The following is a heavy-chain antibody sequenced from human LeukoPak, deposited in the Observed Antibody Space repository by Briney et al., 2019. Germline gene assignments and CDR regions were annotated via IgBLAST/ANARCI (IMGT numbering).Heavy chain of an antibody. Sequence: GESLKISCKGSGYSFTSYWIGWVRQMPGKGLEWMGIIYPGDSDTRYSPSFQGQVTISADKSISTAYLQRSSLKASDTAMYYCARSIFYCSGGSCYSGRFDYWGQGTLVTVSS. J-gene: IGHJ4*02. D-gene: IGHD2-15*01. CDR1: GYSFTSYW. CDR2: IYPGDSDT. CDR3: ARSIFYCSGGSCYSGRFDY. V-gene: IGHV5-51*01.